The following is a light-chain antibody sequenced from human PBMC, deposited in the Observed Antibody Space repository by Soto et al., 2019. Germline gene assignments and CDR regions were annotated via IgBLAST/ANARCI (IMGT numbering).Light chain of an antibody. CDR2: DAY. CDR1: QSLGGL. Sequence: THSPSTLSVSPGERSTLSCRASQSLGGLLAWYQEKNGKAPRLVIYDAYNRATGIPPRFSGSGYGTDLTITISSIENEDSAVYYCQQRHMWTITFGQGTRLEIK. J-gene: IGKJ5*01. CDR3: QQRHMWTIT. V-gene: IGKV3-11*01.